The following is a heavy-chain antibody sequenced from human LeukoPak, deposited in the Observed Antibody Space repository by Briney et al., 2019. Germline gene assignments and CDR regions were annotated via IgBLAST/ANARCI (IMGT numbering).Heavy chain of an antibody. J-gene: IGHJ6*03. CDR2: IYTSGNT. Sequence: SETLSLTCTVSGGSISSYFWNWIRQPAGKGLEWIGLIYTSGNTNNNPSFKSRVTMSVDTSKNQFSLKLSSVTAADTAVYYCARGYPRLWSFYMDVWGKGTTVTVSS. V-gene: IGHV4-4*07. CDR1: GGSISSYF. CDR3: ARGYPRLWSFYMDV. D-gene: IGHD5-18*01.